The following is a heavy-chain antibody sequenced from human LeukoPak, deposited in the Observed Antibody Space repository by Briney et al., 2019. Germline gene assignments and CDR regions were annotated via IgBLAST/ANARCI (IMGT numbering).Heavy chain of an antibody. D-gene: IGHD2-15*01. V-gene: IGHV4-59*01. J-gene: IGHJ4*02. Sequence: PSETLSLTCTVSGGSISSYYWSWIRQPPGKGLEWIGYIYCSGSTNYNPSLKSRVTISVDTSKNQFSLKLSSVTAADTAVYYCARWPALYYFDYWGQGTLVTVSS. CDR3: ARWPALYYFDY. CDR2: IYCSGST. CDR1: GGSISSYY.